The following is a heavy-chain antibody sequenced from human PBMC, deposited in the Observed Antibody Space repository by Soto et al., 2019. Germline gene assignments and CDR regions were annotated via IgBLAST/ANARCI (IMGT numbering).Heavy chain of an antibody. CDR3: TRGYYGPDY. J-gene: IGHJ4*02. D-gene: IGHD3-10*01. V-gene: IGHV3-74*01. CDR2: IDNEGGTT. Sequence: EVQLVESGGGSVQPGGSLRLSCAASEFTFSSYFMYWVRQAPGKGLVWVSRIDNEGGTTNYADSVKGRFTISRDNAKNTLYLQMNSLRAEDTAVYYCTRGYYGPDYWGQGTLVTVSS. CDR1: EFTFSSYF.